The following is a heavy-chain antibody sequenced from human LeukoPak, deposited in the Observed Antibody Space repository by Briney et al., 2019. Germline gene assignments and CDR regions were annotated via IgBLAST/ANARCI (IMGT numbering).Heavy chain of an antibody. CDR1: GGSISSSSSYY. J-gene: IGHJ4*02. D-gene: IGHD3-22*01. CDR2: IYYSGST. V-gene: IGHV4-39*01. CDR3: ARLYYYYDSSGYYYGTFDY. Sequence: SETLSLTCTVSGGSISSSSSYYWGWIRQPPGKGLEWIGSIYYSGSTYYNPSLKSRVTISVDTSKNQFSLKLSSVTAADTAVYYCARLYYYYDSSGYYYGTFDYWGQGALVTVSS.